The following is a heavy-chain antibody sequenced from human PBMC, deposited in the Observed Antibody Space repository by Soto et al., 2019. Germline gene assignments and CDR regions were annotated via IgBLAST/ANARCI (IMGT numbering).Heavy chain of an antibody. CDR2: IYYSGST. CDR3: ARDLTGTHNWFDP. CDR1: GGSISSYY. D-gene: IGHD1-20*01. V-gene: IGHV4-59*01. Sequence: PSETLSLTCTVSGGSISSYYWSWIRQPPGKGLEWIGYIYYSGSTNYTPSLKSRVTISVDTSKNQFSLKLSSVPAADTAVYYCARDLTGTHNWFDPWGQGTLVTGSS. J-gene: IGHJ5*02.